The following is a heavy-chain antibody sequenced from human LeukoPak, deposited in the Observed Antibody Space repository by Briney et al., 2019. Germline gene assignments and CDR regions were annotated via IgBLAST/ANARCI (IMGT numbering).Heavy chain of an antibody. CDR2: TVVGSGNT. Sequence: SVKVSCKASGFTFTSSAMQWVRQARGQRLEWIGWTVVGSGNTNYAQKFQERVTITRDMSTSTAYMELSSLRSEDTAVYYCAADLNGVDTAMVHYYYYGMDVWGQGTTVTVSS. CDR1: GFTFTSSA. V-gene: IGHV1-58*02. J-gene: IGHJ6*02. D-gene: IGHD5-18*01. CDR3: AADLNGVDTAMVHYYYYGMDV.